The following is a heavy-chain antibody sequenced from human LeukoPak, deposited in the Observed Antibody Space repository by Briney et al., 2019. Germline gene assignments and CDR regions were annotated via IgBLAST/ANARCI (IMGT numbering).Heavy chain of an antibody. CDR2: IYYSGST. Sequence: SETLSLTCSVSGGSISSSSYYWGWIRQPPGKGLEWIGSIYYSGSTYYNPSLKSRVTISVDTSKNQFSLKLSSVTAADTAVYYCARRAKYKVGATGWYFDLWGRGTLVTVSS. D-gene: IGHD1-26*01. V-gene: IGHV4-39*01. CDR3: ARRAKYKVGATGWYFDL. CDR1: GGSISSSSYY. J-gene: IGHJ2*01.